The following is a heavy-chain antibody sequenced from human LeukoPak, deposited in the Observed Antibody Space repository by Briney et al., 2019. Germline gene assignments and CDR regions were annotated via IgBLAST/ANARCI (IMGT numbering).Heavy chain of an antibody. V-gene: IGHV4-31*03. CDR3: ARWGLGLTYFDY. Sequence: SETLSLTRTVSGGSISSGAYYWTWIRQHPGKGLEWIGYIYYSGNAYYNPSLKSRITISVDTSKNQFSLKLSSVTAADTAVYYCARWGLGLTYFDYWGQGILVTVSS. CDR2: IYYSGNA. J-gene: IGHJ4*02. D-gene: IGHD7-27*01. CDR1: GGSISSGAYY.